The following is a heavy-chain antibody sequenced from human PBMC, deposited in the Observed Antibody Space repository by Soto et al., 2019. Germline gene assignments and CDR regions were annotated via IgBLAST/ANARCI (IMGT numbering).Heavy chain of an antibody. Sequence: TGESLKISCQASGYPFAKYWVAWVRQMPGKGLEWVGLINPGDSDARYSPSFQGQVTISVDKSISTAYLQWSRLKAPDTAMYFCARQAYSGYEFDYWGPGTLVTVSS. CDR3: ARQAYSGYEFDY. CDR1: GYPFAKYW. CDR2: INPGDSDA. V-gene: IGHV5-51*01. J-gene: IGHJ4*02. D-gene: IGHD5-12*01.